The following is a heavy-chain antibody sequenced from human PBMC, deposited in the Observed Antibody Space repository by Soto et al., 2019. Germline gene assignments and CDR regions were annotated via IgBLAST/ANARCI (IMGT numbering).Heavy chain of an antibody. J-gene: IGHJ4*02. CDR3: ARDPPAAA. D-gene: IGHD6-13*01. CDR2: IYSGGHT. Sequence: EVQLVESGGGLVQPGGSLRLSCAASGFTVSTNYMNCVRQAPGNGLERVSVIYSGGHTYYADSVKGRLTISRDPSKNALYLPMNSLRAKDTAVEYWARDPPAAAWGQGTLVTVAA. CDR1: GFTVSTNY. V-gene: IGHV3-66*01.